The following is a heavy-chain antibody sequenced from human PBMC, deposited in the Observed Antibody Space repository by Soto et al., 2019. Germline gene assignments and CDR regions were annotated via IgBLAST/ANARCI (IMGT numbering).Heavy chain of an antibody. J-gene: IGHJ4*02. D-gene: IGHD3-22*01. CDR2: IIPVFQTA. CDR3: ARGGSGYTWFNEF. V-gene: IGHV1-69*01. CDR1: GGLFSSYP. Sequence: QEQLVQSGAEVKKPGSSVKVSCKASGGLFSSYPISWVRQFPGQGLEWMGGIIPVFQTAYYTQRIQSRVTITADESTNTGYMELSSLRSEDTAIYYCARGGSGYTWFNEFWGQGTLVTVSS.